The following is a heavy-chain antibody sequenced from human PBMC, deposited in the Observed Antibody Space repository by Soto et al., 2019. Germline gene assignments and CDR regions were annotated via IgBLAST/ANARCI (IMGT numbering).Heavy chain of an antibody. D-gene: IGHD6-6*01. CDR3: ARPGRGSSSYFDY. V-gene: IGHV5-51*01. Sequence: GESLKISCKASGYSFTNYWIGWVRQMPGKGLEWMGIIYPGDSDTKYSPSFQGQVTISADTSINTAYLQWSSLRASDTAIYYCARPGRGSSSYFDYWGQGTLVTVSS. CDR1: GYSFTNYW. CDR2: IYPGDSDT. J-gene: IGHJ4*02.